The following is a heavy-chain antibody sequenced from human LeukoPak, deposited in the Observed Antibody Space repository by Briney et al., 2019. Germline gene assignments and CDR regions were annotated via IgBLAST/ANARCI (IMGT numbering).Heavy chain of an antibody. J-gene: IGHJ4*02. V-gene: IGHV4-59*01. Sequence: PSQTLSLTCTVSGGSISSYYWSWIRQPPGKGLEWIGYIYYSGSTNYNPSLKSRVTISVDTSKNQFSLKLSSVTAADTAVYYCARDYYGLGCFDYWAREPWSPSPQ. D-gene: IGHD3-22*01. CDR1: GGSISSYY. CDR3: ARDYYGLGCFDY. CDR2: IYYSGST.